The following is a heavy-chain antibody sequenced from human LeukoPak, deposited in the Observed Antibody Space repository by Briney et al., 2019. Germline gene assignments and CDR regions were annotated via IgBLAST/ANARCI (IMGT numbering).Heavy chain of an antibody. Sequence: SETLSLTCTVSGSPFSNYYWTWIRQSPGKGLEWIGSTSYIGNINYNPSLKTRVTISVESSKGQFSLKLSSVTAADTAVYYCARRGVPSKFYYFDSWGQGTLVTVSS. CDR3: ARRGVPSKFYYFDS. V-gene: IGHV4-59*08. CDR2: TSYIGNI. CDR1: GSPFSNYY. J-gene: IGHJ4*02. D-gene: IGHD2-2*01.